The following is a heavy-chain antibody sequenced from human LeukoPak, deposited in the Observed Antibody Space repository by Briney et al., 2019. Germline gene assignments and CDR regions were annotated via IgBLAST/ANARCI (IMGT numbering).Heavy chain of an antibody. V-gene: IGHV5-51*01. CDR2: IYPGDSDT. CDR1: GYSFTSYW. CDR3: ARGTSPIWSPSGENWFDP. D-gene: IGHD3-3*01. Sequence: GESLKISCKGSGYSFTSYWIGWVRQMPGKGLEWMGIIYPGDSDTRYSPSFQGQVTISADKSISTAYLQWSSLKASDTAMYYCARGTSPIWSPSGENWFDPWGQGTLVTVSS. J-gene: IGHJ5*02.